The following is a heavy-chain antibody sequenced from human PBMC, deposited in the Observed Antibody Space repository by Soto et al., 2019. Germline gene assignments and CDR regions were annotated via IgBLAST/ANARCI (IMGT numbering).Heavy chain of an antibody. CDR2: ISYGGST. D-gene: IGHD1-7*01. V-gene: IGHV4-30-4*01. CDR3: ATMGTPATGLYYFDY. Sequence: QVQLQESGPGLVKPSQTLSLTCTVSGGSISSGNYYWSWIRQPPGKGLEWIGFISYGGSTSYSASRKSRFTLSVDTSKNQFSLNLSFVTAADTAVYYCATMGTPATGLYYFDYWGQGTLVTVSS. J-gene: IGHJ4*02. CDR1: GGSISSGNYY.